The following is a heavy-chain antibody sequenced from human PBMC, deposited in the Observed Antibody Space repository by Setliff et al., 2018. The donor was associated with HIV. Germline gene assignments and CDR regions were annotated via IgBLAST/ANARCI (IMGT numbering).Heavy chain of an antibody. D-gene: IGHD3-3*02. CDR2: INTYNGNT. J-gene: IGHJ4*02. Sequence: VKVSCKASGYAFTGYGLSWVRQAPGQGLEWMGWINTYNGNTHYAQNLQGRVTMTTDTSTSTAYMELRSLRSDDTAVYYCVSPFSPPGPGGNCWGQGTLVTVSS. CDR3: VSPFSPPGPGGNC. CDR1: GYAFTGYG. V-gene: IGHV1-18*01.